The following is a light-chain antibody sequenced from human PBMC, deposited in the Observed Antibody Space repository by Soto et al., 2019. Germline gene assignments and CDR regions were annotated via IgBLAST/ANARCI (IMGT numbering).Light chain of an antibody. J-gene: IGLJ3*02. CDR2: LNNDGSH. CDR1: GGYSSYA. Sequence: QLVLTQSPSASASLGASVKLTCTLSGGYSSYAIAWHQQQPEKGPRYLMNLNNDGSHTKGDGIPDRFSGSSSGAERYLTISSLQSEDEADYYCQTWATGIRVFGGGTKLTVL. V-gene: IGLV4-69*01. CDR3: QTWATGIRV.